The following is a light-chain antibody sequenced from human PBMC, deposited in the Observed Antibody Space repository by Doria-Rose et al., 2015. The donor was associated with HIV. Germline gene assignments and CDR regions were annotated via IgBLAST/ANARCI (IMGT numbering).Light chain of an antibody. J-gene: IGKJ3*01. V-gene: IGKV4-1*01. CDR3: QQYYDTPS. CDR1: QRLLYTSNNY. CDR2: WAS. Sequence: TQPPESLGMSLGERATLNCKSNQRLLYTSNNYLAWYQQKPGQPPKLLIYWASTRQSGVPARFSGSGSGTDFTLTISSLEAEDVAVYYCQQYYDTPSFGPGTTVDI.